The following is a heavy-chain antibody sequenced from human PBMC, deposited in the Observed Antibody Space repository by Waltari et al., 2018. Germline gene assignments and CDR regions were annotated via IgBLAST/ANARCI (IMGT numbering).Heavy chain of an antibody. D-gene: IGHD3-16*01. V-gene: IGHV4-39*07. CDR2: ISRRESA. Sequence: QLQLQESGPGLVKPSETLFLTCNVSGGSISDTSYFWGWVRQPPGKGLEWIGSISRRESALYKSSLTSRATISFDNAKNQLYLKLTSLTAAGTATYYCTRDANVGAPPPIGYWGQGALVTVS. CDR1: GGSISDTSYF. CDR3: TRDANVGAPPPIGY. J-gene: IGHJ4*02.